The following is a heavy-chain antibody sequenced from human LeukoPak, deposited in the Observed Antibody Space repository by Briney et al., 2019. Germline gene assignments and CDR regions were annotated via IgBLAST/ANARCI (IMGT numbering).Heavy chain of an antibody. CDR1: GFTLSNYW. V-gene: IGHV3-74*01. J-gene: IGHJ4*02. CDR2: INRDGSTT. D-gene: IGHD3-10*01. Sequence: GGSLRLSCAASGFTLSNYWVRWVRQAPGEGLVWVSRINRDGSTTNYADSVKGRFPVSRDNAKNTLNLQMNSRRAEDTAVYYCARDRKSGESSEIDFWGQGTLVTVSS. CDR3: ARDRKSGESSEIDF.